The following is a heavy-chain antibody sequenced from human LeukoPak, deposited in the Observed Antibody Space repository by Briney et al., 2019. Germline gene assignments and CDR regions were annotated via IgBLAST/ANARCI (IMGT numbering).Heavy chain of an antibody. CDR3: ERSSTDIVEVPAAASNWFDP. J-gene: IGHJ5*02. CDR2: ITPNFGTA. V-gene: IGHV1-69*06. CDR1: GCTFTSYA. Sequence: SVKVSCKASGCTFTSYAISWVRQAPGQGLEWMGGITPNFGTANYAQKFQGRVTITADKSTSTAYRELSSLRSEDKDVYYCERSSTDIVEVPAAASNWFDPWGQGTLVTVSS. D-gene: IGHD2-2*01.